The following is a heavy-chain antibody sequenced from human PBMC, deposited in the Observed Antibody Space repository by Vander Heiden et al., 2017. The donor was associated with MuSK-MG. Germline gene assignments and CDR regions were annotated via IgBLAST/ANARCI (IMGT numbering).Heavy chain of an antibody. CDR2: IYPDDSDT. CDR3: ARLPASLRGVGVA. V-gene: IGHV5-51*01. J-gene: IGHJ4*01. Sequence: EVQLVQSGAEVKKPGESLKISCQGSGYIFTKYWIAWVRQMPGKGLEWMGIIYPDDSDTRYSPSFQGQVTISADKSSNTAYLQWRSLKPSDTAMYYCARLPASLRGVGVAWGHGTLVTVSS. D-gene: IGHD3-10*01. CDR1: GYIFTKYW.